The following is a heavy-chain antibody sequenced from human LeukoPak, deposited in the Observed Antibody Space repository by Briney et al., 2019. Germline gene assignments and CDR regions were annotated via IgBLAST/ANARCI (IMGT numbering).Heavy chain of an antibody. D-gene: IGHD6-19*01. Sequence: SETLSLTCTISGGSISSYSWSWIRQPPGKGLEWIGYISFSGNTNYNPSLKSRLTISADTSKSQFSLRLNSVTAADTAVYYCASWITVAGTFDSWGQGILVTVSS. CDR2: ISFSGNT. V-gene: IGHV4-59*01. J-gene: IGHJ4*02. CDR3: ASWITVAGTFDS. CDR1: GGSISSYS.